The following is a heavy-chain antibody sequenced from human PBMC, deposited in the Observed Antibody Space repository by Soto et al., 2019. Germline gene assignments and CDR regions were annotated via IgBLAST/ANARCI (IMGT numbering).Heavy chain of an antibody. V-gene: IGHV3-30*18. J-gene: IGHJ4*02. D-gene: IGHD2-8*01. CDR3: AKESTPMVYANYYFDY. CDR1: GFTFSSYG. CDR2: ISYDGSIK. Sequence: GGSLRLSCAVSGFTFSSYGMHWVRQAPGKGLEWVAVISYDGSIKHFVDAVKGRFTISRDNSKDTLYLQMNSLRAEDTAVYYCAKESTPMVYANYYFDYWGQGTLVTVSS.